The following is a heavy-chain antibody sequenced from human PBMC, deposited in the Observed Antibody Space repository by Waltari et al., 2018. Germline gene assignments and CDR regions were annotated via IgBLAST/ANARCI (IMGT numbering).Heavy chain of an antibody. CDR1: GGPFGGYS. V-gene: IGHV1-69*12. D-gene: IGHD1-26*01. CDR2: IIPIYGRP. J-gene: IGHJ3*01. Sequence: VHLVQSGAEMRKPGSSVKVSCKASGGPFGGYSIAWVRQAAGQGLEWLGGIIPIYGRPQYANNFQGRVTLTADASTTTVFLEMSGLRAEDTAIYFCARRDLGFAFDVWGQGTLVIVSS. CDR3: ARRDLGFAFDV.